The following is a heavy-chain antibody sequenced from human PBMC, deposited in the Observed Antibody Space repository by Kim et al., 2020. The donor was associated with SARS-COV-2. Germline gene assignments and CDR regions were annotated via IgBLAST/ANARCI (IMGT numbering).Heavy chain of an antibody. J-gene: IGHJ6*02. Sequence: GGSLRLSCTVSGFTFSSYSMNWVRQAPGKGLEWISYISSSSNTIYYADSVKGRFTISRDIVENSLYLQMNSLRDEDTAVYYCARPTMMVFGGMDVWGRGTTVTVSS. CDR3: ARPTMMVFGGMDV. D-gene: IGHD3-22*01. CDR2: ISSSSNTI. CDR1: GFTFSSYS. V-gene: IGHV3-48*02.